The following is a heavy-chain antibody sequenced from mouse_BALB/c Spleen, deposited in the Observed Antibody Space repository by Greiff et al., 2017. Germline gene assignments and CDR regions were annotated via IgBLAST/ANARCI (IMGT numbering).Heavy chain of an antibody. V-gene: IGHV5-4*02. CDR3: AREGRHYYGLHWYFDV. Sequence: EVMLVESGGGLVKPGGSLKLSCAASGFTFSDYYMYWVRQTPEKRLEWVATISDGGSYTYYPDSVKGRFTISRDNAKNNLYLQMSSLKSEDTAMYYCAREGRHYYGLHWYFDVWGAGTTVTVSS. CDR1: GFTFSDYY. CDR2: ISDGGSYT. J-gene: IGHJ1*01. D-gene: IGHD1-1*01.